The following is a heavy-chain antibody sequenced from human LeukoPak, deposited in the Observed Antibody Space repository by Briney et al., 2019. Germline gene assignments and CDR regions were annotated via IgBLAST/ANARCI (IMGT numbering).Heavy chain of an antibody. CDR2: ISYDGSNK. J-gene: IGHJ4*02. D-gene: IGHD3-22*01. Sequence: GGSLRLSCAASGFTFSSYAMHWVRQAPGKGLEWGAVISYDGSNKYYADSVKGRFTISRDNSKNTLYLQMNSLRAEDTAVYYCARGMYYYDSSGYLDYWGQGTLVTVSS. CDR3: ARGMYYYDSSGYLDY. CDR1: GFTFSSYA. V-gene: IGHV3-30*04.